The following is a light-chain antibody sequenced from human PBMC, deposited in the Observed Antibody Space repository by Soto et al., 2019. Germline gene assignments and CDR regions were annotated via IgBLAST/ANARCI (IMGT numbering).Light chain of an antibody. CDR2: DVS. Sequence: QSALTQPRSVSGSPGQSVTISCTGTSSDVGGYNYVSWYQQHPGKAPKLMIYDVSKRPSGVPDRFSGSKSGNTASLTISGLQAEDEADYYCCSYAGSYTPRNWVFGGGTQLTVL. CDR1: SSDVGGYNY. V-gene: IGLV2-11*01. CDR3: CSYAGSYTPRNWV. J-gene: IGLJ3*02.